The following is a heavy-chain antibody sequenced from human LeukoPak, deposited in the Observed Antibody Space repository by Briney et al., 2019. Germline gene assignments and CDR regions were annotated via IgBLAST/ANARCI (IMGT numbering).Heavy chain of an antibody. V-gene: IGHV4-39*01. CDR3: ARRVVRTGYSFDY. CDR2: MYYRGST. D-gene: IGHD3/OR15-3a*01. CDR1: GGSINSSSYY. Sequence: PSETLSLTCTVSGGSINSSSYYWGWVRQPPGKGLEWIGSMYYRGSTYYNPSLKSRVTISVEWSKNQFSLKLSSVTAADTAVYYCARRVVRTGYSFDYWGQGTLVTVSS. J-gene: IGHJ4*01.